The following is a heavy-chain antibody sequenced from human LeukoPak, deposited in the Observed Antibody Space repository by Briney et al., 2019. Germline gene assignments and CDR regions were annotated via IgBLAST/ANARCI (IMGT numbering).Heavy chain of an antibody. Sequence: SVKVSCKASGFTFTSSAMQWVRQARGQRLEWIGWIVVGSGNTNYAQKFQERVTINRDMSTSTAYMELSSLRSEDTAVYYCAVNTYYYDSSGYPYYFDYWGQGTLVTVSS. CDR3: AVNTYYYDSSGYPYYFDY. CDR1: GFTFTSSA. D-gene: IGHD3-22*01. CDR2: IVVGSGNT. V-gene: IGHV1-58*02. J-gene: IGHJ4*02.